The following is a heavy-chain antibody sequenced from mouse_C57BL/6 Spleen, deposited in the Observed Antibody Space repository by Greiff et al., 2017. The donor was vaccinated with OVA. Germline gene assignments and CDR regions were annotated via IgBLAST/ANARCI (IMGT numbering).Heavy chain of an antibody. J-gene: IGHJ3*01. CDR3: ARRITTVVATPAWFAY. D-gene: IGHD1-1*01. V-gene: IGHV1-42*01. Sequence: EVQLVESGPELVKPGASVKISCKASGYSFTGYYMNWVKQSPEKSLEWIGEINPSTGGTTYNQKFKAKATLTADKSSSTAYMQLKSLTSEDSAVYDCARRITTVVATPAWFAYWGQGTLVTVSA. CDR2: INPSTGGT. CDR1: GYSFTGYY.